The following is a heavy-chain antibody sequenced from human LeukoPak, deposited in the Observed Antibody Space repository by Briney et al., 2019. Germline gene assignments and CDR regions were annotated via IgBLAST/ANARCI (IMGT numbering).Heavy chain of an antibody. CDR2: ISSSSSTI. J-gene: IGHJ5*02. V-gene: IGHV3-48*01. Sequence: SGGSLRLSCAASGFTFSSYSMNWVRQAPGKGLEWVSYISSSSSTIYYADSVKGRFTISRGNAKNSLYLQMNSLRAEDTAVYYCARALGAPVGSWGQGALVTVSS. CDR3: ARALGAPVGS. CDR1: GFTFSSYS. D-gene: IGHD3-16*01.